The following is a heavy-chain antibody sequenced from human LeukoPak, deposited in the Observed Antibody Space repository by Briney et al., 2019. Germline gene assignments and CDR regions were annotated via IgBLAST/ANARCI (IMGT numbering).Heavy chain of an antibody. D-gene: IGHD2-21*02. CDR2: ISGSGDTT. Sequence: GGSLRLSCAASGFTFSSYSMNWVRQAPGKGLEWVSVISGSGDTTYYADSVKGRFTISRDNSKNTLYLRMNSLRAEDTAVYYCAKEPAHCGRDCRSLSDYWGQGTLVTVSS. J-gene: IGHJ4*02. V-gene: IGHV3-23*01. CDR1: GFTFSSYS. CDR3: AKEPAHCGRDCRSLSDY.